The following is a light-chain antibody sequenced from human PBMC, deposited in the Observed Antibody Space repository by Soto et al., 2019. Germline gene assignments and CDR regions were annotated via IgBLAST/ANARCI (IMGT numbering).Light chain of an antibody. CDR1: RSNIGSNA. V-gene: IGLV1-44*01. J-gene: IGLJ1*01. CDR2: GKN. CDR3: AAWDDDLNGYV. Sequence: QSVLTQPPSASGTPGQRVTISCSGSRSNIGSNAVNWYQHVPGTAPKLLLYGKNQRPSGVPDRFSGSKSGTSASLAISDLQSEDEGDHYCAAWDDDLNGYVFGGGTKVTVL.